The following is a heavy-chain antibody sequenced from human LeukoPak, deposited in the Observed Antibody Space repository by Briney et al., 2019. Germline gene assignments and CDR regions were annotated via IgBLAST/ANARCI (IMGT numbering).Heavy chain of an antibody. Sequence: GSSVKVSCKASGGTFSSYAISWVRQAPGQGLEWMGGIIPIFGTANYAQKFQGRVTITADESTSTAYMELNSLRSEDTAVYYCARASLDYVWGTYRYPTDYWGQGTLVTVSS. D-gene: IGHD3-16*02. CDR1: GGTFSSYA. CDR2: IIPIFGTA. V-gene: IGHV1-69*01. J-gene: IGHJ4*02. CDR3: ARASLDYVWGTYRYPTDY.